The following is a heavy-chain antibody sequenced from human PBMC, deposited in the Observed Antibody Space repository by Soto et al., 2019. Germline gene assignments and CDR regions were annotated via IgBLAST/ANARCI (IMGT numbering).Heavy chain of an antibody. Sequence: QVQLVESGGGVVQPGRSLRLSCAASGFTFSSYGMHWVRQAPGKGLARVAVISYDGSNKYYADSVKGRFTIYRDNSKNTLYLQMNSLRAEDTAVYYCAKVLYDYIWGSYRYGGYYFDYWGQGTLVTVSS. CDR1: GFTFSSYG. V-gene: IGHV3-30*18. J-gene: IGHJ4*02. CDR2: ISYDGSNK. CDR3: AKVLYDYIWGSYRYGGYYFDY. D-gene: IGHD3-16*02.